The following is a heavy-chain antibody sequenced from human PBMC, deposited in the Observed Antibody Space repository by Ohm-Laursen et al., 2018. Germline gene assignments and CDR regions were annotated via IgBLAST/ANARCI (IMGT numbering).Heavy chain of an antibody. V-gene: IGHV1-2*06. CDR3: ATRTGGYDD. CDR1: GFTFTDYN. D-gene: IGHD5-12*01. Sequence: ASVKVSCKASGFTFTDYNIHWVRQAPGQGLEWVGRVVPSSGGTNFAQKFQGRVTMTRDTSISTAYMELSRLRSDDTAVYYCATRTGGYDDWGQGTLVTVSS. CDR2: VVPSSGGT. J-gene: IGHJ4*02.